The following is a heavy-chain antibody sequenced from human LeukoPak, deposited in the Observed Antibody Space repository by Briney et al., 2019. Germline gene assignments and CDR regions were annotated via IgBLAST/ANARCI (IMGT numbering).Heavy chain of an antibody. CDR2: IYTGGRT. CDR3: ARVPDSNWYFDL. Sequence: GGSLRLSCAASGFTVSNNYMSWVRQAPGQGLELVSVIYTGGRTHYADSVKGRFSVSRDSSKNMVYLQMSSLRAEDTAVYFCARVPDSNWYFDLWGRGTLLTVSP. V-gene: IGHV3-53*01. D-gene: IGHD2-15*01. CDR1: GFTVSNNY. J-gene: IGHJ2*01.